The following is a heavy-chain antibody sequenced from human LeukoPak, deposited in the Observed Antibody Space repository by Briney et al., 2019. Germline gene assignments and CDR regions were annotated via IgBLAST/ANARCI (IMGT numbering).Heavy chain of an antibody. CDR3: ARGGGLALDAFDI. CDR2: ISSSSSYI. Sequence: GGSLRLSCAASGFTFSSYSMNWVREAPGRGLEWVSSISSSSSYIYYADSLKGRFTISRDNAENSLYLQMNSLRAEDTAVYYCARGGGLALDAFDIWGQGTMFTVSS. CDR1: GFTFSSYS. D-gene: IGHD3-10*01. J-gene: IGHJ3*02. V-gene: IGHV3-21*01.